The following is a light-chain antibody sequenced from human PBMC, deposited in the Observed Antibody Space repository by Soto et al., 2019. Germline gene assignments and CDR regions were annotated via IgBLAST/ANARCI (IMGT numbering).Light chain of an antibody. Sequence: QSVLTQPPSASGTPGQKVTISCSGSNSNIGSNTVSWFQQLPGRAPKLLLYNNIYRPPGVPYRFSGSKSGTSVSLAISGLQSEDEADYYCAAWDDSLDGHVVFGGGTQLTVL. CDR3: AAWDDSLDGHVV. CDR1: NSNIGSNT. CDR2: NNI. J-gene: IGLJ7*01. V-gene: IGLV1-44*01.